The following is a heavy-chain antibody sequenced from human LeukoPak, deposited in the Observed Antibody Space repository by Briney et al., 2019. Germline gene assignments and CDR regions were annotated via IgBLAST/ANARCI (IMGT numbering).Heavy chain of an antibody. J-gene: IGHJ4*02. CDR3: ARSYRGRRFDY. D-gene: IGHD2-21*01. Sequence: SVKVSCKASGYTFTGYYMHWVRQAPGQGLEWMGRIIPILGIANYAQKFQGRVTITADKSTSTAYMELSSLRSDDTAVYYCARSYRGRRFDYWGQGTLVTVSS. V-gene: IGHV1-69*02. CDR1: GYTFTGYY. CDR2: IIPILGIA.